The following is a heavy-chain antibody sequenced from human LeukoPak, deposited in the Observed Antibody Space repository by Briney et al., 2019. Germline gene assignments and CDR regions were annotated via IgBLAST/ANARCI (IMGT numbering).Heavy chain of an antibody. D-gene: IGHD2-2*03. CDR1: GGSISDYY. V-gene: IGHV4-4*07. CDR3: ASYGYCSSTSCANWFDP. CDR2: IYSSGST. J-gene: IGHJ5*02. Sequence: SETLSLTCTVSGGSISDYYWSWIRQPAGKGLEWIGRIYSSGSTNYNPSLKSRVTMSVDTSKNQFSLKLRSVTAADTAVYYCASYGYCSSTSCANWFDPWGQGTLVTVSS.